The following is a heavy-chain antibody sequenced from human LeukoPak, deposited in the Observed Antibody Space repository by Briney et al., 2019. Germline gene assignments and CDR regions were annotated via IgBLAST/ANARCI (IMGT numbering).Heavy chain of an antibody. J-gene: IGHJ4*02. V-gene: IGHV4-31*03. CDR1: GGSFSSGSYY. CDR3: ARAPAMAYFDY. D-gene: IGHD3-16*01. Sequence: SETLSLTCTVSGGSFSSGSYYWSWIRQHPGKGLEWIGYISNTGNAYYDPSLKSRVSISIDTSKRQFSLKVRSVTAADTAVYYCARAPAMAYFDYWGQGTRVSVPP. CDR2: ISNTGNA.